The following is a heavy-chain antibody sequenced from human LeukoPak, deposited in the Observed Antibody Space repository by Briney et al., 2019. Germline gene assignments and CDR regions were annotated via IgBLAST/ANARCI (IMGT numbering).Heavy chain of an antibody. Sequence: QPGGSLRLSCAASGFALSTYEMNWVRQAPGKGLDWVSYITISGSTMSYADSVKGRFTISRDNAKNSLYLQMNGLRAEDTAVYYCARRDFYDTTGYLFDYWGQGTLVTVSS. CDR1: GFALSTYE. D-gene: IGHD3-22*01. J-gene: IGHJ4*02. CDR2: ITISGSTM. V-gene: IGHV3-48*03. CDR3: ARRDFYDTTGYLFDY.